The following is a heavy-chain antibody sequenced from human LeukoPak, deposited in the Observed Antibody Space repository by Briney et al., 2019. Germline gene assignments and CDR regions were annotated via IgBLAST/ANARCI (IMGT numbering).Heavy chain of an antibody. J-gene: IGHJ6*03. V-gene: IGHV1-8*01. CDR1: VYTFTSYD. D-gene: IGHD3-10*01. CDR3: ARRGFGELLIYYYYMDV. CDR2: MNPNSGNT. Sequence: ASVKVSCKASVYTFTSYDINWVRQATGQGLEWMGWMNPNSGNTGYAQKFQGRVTMTRNTSISTAYMELSSLRSEDTAVYYCARRGFGELLIYYYYMDVWGKGTTVTGPS.